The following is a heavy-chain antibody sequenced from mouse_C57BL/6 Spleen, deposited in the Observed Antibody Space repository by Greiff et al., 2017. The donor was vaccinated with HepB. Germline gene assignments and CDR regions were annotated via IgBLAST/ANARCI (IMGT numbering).Heavy chain of an antibody. CDR3: ARDQGTTVVARFDD. D-gene: IGHD1-1*01. Sequence: EVMLVESGGGLVKPGGSLKLSCAASGFTFSSYAMSWVRQTPEKRLEWVATISDGGSYTYYPDNVKGRFTISRDNAKNNLYLQMSHLKSEDTAMYYCARDQGTTVVARFDDWGQGTTLTVSS. J-gene: IGHJ2*01. V-gene: IGHV5-4*01. CDR1: GFTFSSYA. CDR2: ISDGGSYT.